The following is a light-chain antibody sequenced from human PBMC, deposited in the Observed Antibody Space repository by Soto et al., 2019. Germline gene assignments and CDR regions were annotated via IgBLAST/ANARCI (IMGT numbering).Light chain of an antibody. Sequence: DIQMTQSPSSRSASLGDRVTITCRASQTIMTYLNWYQLKPGKPPRLLIYAASSLQSGVPSRFSGSGSGTDFTLTISSLQPEDFATYSCQQSYNSPHTFGQGTKVDIK. V-gene: IGKV1-39*01. CDR1: QTIMTY. J-gene: IGKJ1*01. CDR3: QQSYNSPHT. CDR2: AAS.